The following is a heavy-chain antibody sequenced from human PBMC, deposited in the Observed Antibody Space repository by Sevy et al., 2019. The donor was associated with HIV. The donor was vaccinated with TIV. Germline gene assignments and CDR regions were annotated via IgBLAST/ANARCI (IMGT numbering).Heavy chain of an antibody. Sequence: GGSLRLSCAASGFTFNRYSMHWVRQAPGKGLEWMATISFEATNKHYPDSVKGRFTISRDNFQNSLFLQMDSLRPEDTAVYYCALERLSSDVAEYFQNWGQGTLVTVSS. CDR1: GFTFNRYS. CDR3: ALERLSSDVAEYFQN. CDR2: ISFEATNK. D-gene: IGHD1-1*01. V-gene: IGHV3-30-3*01. J-gene: IGHJ1*01.